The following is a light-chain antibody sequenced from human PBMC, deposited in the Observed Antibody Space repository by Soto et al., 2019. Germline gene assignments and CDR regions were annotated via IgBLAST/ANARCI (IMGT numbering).Light chain of an antibody. J-gene: IGKJ2*01. CDR3: QQRSTWLYT. CDR1: QDVSIF. CDR2: DAS. Sequence: EILLAQSPATLSLSPGERATLSCKASQDVSIFLAWYQQKPGQAPRLLIHDASNRATGVPARFSGSGSGRDFTLTITSLEPEDFAVYYCQQRSTWLYTLGQRTKLEV. V-gene: IGKV3-11*02.